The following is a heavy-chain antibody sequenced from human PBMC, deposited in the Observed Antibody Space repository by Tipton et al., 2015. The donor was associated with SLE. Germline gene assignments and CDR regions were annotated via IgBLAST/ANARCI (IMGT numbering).Heavy chain of an antibody. J-gene: IGHJ3*02. CDR3: ARRADAFDI. V-gene: IGHV4-59*01. Sequence: TLSLTCTVSGGSISSYYWSWIRQPPGKGLEWIGYIYYSGSTNYNPPLKSRVTISVDTSKNQFSLKLSSVTAADTAVYYCARRADAFDIWGQGTMVTVSS. CDR1: GGSISSYY. CDR2: IYYSGST.